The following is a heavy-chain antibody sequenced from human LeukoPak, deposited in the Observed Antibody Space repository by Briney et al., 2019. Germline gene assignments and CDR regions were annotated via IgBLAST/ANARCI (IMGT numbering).Heavy chain of an antibody. CDR1: GFTFSSYA. J-gene: IGHJ3*02. CDR3: ARQAYDAFDI. V-gene: IGHV3-48*01. Sequence: GGSLRLSCAGSGFTFSSYAMSWVRQAPGKGLEWVAYISRSGNTIYYAVSVKGRFTISRDEAENSLFLQMNSLRAEDTAVYYCARQAYDAFDIWGQGTMVTAS. CDR2: ISRSGNTI.